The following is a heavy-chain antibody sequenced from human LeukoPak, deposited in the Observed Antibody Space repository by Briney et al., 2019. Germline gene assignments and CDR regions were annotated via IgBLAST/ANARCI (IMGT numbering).Heavy chain of an antibody. D-gene: IGHD2-21*02. J-gene: IGHJ4*02. CDR2: IKSKTDGGTT. V-gene: IGHV3-15*01. Sequence: SGGSLRLSCAASGFTFSSYSMNWVRQAPGKGLEWVGRIKSKTDGGTTDYAAPVKGRFTISRDDSKNTLYLQMNSLKTEDTAVYYCTTVLRAGCGGDCYNQLDYWGQGTLVTVSS. CDR1: GFTFSSYS. CDR3: TTVLRAGCGGDCYNQLDY.